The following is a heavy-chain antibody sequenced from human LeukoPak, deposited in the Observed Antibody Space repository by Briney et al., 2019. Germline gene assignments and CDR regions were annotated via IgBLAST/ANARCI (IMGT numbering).Heavy chain of an antibody. D-gene: IGHD5-18*01. CDR2: IIPIFGTA. Sequence: SVKVSCKASGGTFSSYAISWVRQAPGQGLEWMGGIIPIFGTANYAQKFQGRVTITADKSTSTAYMELSSLRSEDTAVCYCATGRHGYSYGNDYWGQETLVTVSS. J-gene: IGHJ4*02. CDR3: ATGRHGYSYGNDY. CDR1: GGTFSSYA. V-gene: IGHV1-69*06.